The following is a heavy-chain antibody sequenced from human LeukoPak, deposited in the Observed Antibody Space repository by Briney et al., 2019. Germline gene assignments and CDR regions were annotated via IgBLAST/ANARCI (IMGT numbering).Heavy chain of an antibody. V-gene: IGHV3-30*04. CDR2: ISSDGSNK. CDR3: ARGRRTLIVGATRNAFDV. Sequence: GGSLRLSCAASGFTFSTYAMSWLRQAPGKGLEWVAFISSDGSNKYYADSVKGRFSISRDNSKNTLFLQMNSLRPEDTAVYYCARGRRTLIVGATRNAFDVWGQGTIVTVSS. D-gene: IGHD1-26*01. J-gene: IGHJ3*01. CDR1: GFTFSTYA.